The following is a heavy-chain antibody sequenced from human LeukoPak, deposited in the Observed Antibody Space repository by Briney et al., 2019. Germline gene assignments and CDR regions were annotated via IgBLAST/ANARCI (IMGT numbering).Heavy chain of an antibody. Sequence: GGSLRLSCAASGFTFSSYSMNWVRQAPGKGLEWVSSISSSSSYIYYADSVKGRFTISRDNAKNSLYLQMNSLRAGDTAVYYCARIRDGYNDAYDIWGQGTVVTVPS. J-gene: IGHJ3*02. CDR1: GFTFSSYS. CDR2: ISSSSSYI. V-gene: IGHV3-21*04. D-gene: IGHD5-24*01. CDR3: ARIRDGYNDAYDI.